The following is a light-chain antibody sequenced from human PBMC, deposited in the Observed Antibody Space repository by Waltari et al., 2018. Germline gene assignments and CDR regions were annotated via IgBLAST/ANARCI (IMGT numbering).Light chain of an antibody. V-gene: IGLV2-23*02. CDR1: SSDIGNYNF. J-gene: IGLJ3*02. Sequence: QSALTQPASVSGSPGQSITISCTGTSSDIGNYNFVSWYQHQPGQALTLVIYDVSARRSGVSNRFSGSKSGNTASRTISGLQPEDEADYYCCSYVDTTSWLFGGGTKLTVL. CDR3: CSYVDTTSWL. CDR2: DVS.